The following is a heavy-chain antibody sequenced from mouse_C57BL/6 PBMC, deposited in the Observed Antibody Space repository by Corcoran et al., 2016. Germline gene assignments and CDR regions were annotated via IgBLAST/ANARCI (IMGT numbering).Heavy chain of an antibody. CDR2: INTYSGVP. CDR3: ARGGGLEAMDY. CDR1: GYTFTTYG. V-gene: IGHV9-3*01. Sequence: QIQLVQSGPELKKPGETVKISCKASGYTFTTYGMSWVKQAPGKGLKWMGWINTYSGVPTYADDFKGRFAFSLETSASTAYLQINNLKNEDTATYFWARGGGLEAMDYWGQGTSVTVSS. J-gene: IGHJ4*01.